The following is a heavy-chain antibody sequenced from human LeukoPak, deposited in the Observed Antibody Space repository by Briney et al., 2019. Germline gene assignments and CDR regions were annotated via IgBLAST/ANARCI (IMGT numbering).Heavy chain of an antibody. D-gene: IGHD6-19*01. CDR3: ARDTLAVPGQFDY. CDR1: GFTFSGYW. Sequence: PGGSLRLSCAASGFTFSGYWMHWVRQAPGKGLVWVSRINSDGSSTSYADSVKGRFTISRDNAKNTLYLQMNSLRAEDTAVYYCARDTLAVPGQFDYWGQGTLVTVSS. V-gene: IGHV3-74*01. J-gene: IGHJ4*02. CDR2: INSDGSST.